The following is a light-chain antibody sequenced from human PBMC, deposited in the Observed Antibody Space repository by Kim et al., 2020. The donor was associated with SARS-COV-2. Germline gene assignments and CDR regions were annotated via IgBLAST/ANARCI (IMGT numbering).Light chain of an antibody. CDR3: QTWDSITVV. CDR1: KLGEKY. Sequence: SYELTQPPSASVSPGQTASITCSGDKLGEKYACWYQQKPGQSPVLVIYQDTKRPSGIPERFSGSNSGNTATLTISGTQAMDEADYYCQTWDSITVVFGGG. V-gene: IGLV3-1*01. J-gene: IGLJ2*01. CDR2: QDT.